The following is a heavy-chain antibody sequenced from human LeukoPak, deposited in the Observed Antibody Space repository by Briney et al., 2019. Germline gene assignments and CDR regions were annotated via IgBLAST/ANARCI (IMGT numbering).Heavy chain of an antibody. Sequence: PGGSLRLSFAASGFTVRSNYMSWVRQAPGKGLDWVSLIYSGGTTYYADSVKGRFTISRDNSKNTLYLQMGSLRAEDTAVYYCARSTRALVSTADDAFDLWGQGTMVTISS. V-gene: IGHV3-66*02. D-gene: IGHD2-2*01. CDR1: GFTVRSNY. J-gene: IGHJ3*01. CDR2: IYSGGTT. CDR3: ARSTRALVSTADDAFDL.